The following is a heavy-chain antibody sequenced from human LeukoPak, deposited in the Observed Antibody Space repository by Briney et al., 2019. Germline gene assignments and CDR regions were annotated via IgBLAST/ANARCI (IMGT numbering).Heavy chain of an antibody. CDR2: IYHSGST. V-gene: IGHV4-30-2*01. J-gene: IGHJ6*02. CDR3: ARGSLLEYGMDV. Sequence: SQTLSLTCAVSGGSISSGGSSWSWIRQPPGTGLEWIGYIYHSGSTYYNPSLKSRVTISVDRSKNQFSLKLSSVTAADTAVYYCARGSLLEYGMDVWGQGTTVTVSS. D-gene: IGHD2-15*01. CDR1: GGSISSGGSS.